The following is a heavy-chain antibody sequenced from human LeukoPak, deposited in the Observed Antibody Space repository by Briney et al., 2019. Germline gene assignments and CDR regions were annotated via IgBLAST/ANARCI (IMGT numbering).Heavy chain of an antibody. J-gene: IGHJ4*02. Sequence: PSETLSLTCAVYGGSFSGYYWSWIRQPPGKGLEWIGEINHSGSTNYNPSLKSRVTISVDTSKNQFSLKLSSVTAADTAVYYCARGQGHSWGQGTLVTVPS. CDR1: GGSFSGYY. V-gene: IGHV4-34*01. CDR3: ARGQGHS. CDR2: INHSGST.